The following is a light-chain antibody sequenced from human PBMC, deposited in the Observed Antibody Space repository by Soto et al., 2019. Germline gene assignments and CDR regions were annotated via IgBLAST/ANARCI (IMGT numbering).Light chain of an antibody. CDR1: QSVSSSY. CDR2: GAS. V-gene: IGKV3D-20*02. J-gene: IGKJ1*01. CDR3: QHPQT. Sequence: EIVMTQSPATLSVSPGERATLSCRASQSVSSSYLAWYQQKPGQAPRLLIYGASSRATGIPDRFSGSGSGTDFTLTISRLEPEDFAVYYCQHPQTFGQGTKVDI.